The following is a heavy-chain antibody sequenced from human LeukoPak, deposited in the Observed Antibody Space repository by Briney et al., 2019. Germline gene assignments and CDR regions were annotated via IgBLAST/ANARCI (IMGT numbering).Heavy chain of an antibody. J-gene: IGHJ5*02. Sequence: PGGSLRLSCAASGFTFSDYYMSWIRQAPGKGLEWVSYISSSGSTIYYADSVKGRFTISRDYAKNSLYLQMNSLRAEDTAVYYCARAGSSWDYNWFDPWGQGTLVTVSS. V-gene: IGHV3-11*01. D-gene: IGHD6-13*01. CDR1: GFTFSDYY. CDR3: ARAGSSWDYNWFDP. CDR2: ISSSGSTI.